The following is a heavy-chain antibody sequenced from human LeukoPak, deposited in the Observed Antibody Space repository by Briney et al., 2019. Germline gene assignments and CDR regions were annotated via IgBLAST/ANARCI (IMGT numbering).Heavy chain of an antibody. J-gene: IGHJ4*02. V-gene: IGHV1-46*01. D-gene: IGHD1-20*01. CDR3: ARHPLIGTTPFDY. CDR1: GYSLISFY. CDR2: INPSGGST. Sequence: ASVKVSCKASGYSLISFYIHWVRQAPGRGLEWMGVINPSGGSTAYAQQFQGRVTMTRDTSTSTVYMELSSLRSEDTAVYYCARHPLIGTTPFDYWGQGTLVTVSS.